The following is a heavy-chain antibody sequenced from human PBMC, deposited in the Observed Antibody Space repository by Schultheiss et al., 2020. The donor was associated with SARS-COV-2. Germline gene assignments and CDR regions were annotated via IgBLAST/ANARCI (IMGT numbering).Heavy chain of an antibody. Sequence: GGSLRLSCAASGFTFSSYWMSWVRQAPGKGLEWVANIKQDGSEKYYVDSVKGRFTISRDNAKNSLYLQMNSLRAEDTAVYYCAKGRFYGSSRPPLDYWGQGTLVTVSS. V-gene: IGHV3-7*03. CDR2: IKQDGSEK. CDR1: GFTFSSYW. D-gene: IGHD6-6*01. CDR3: AKGRFYGSSRPPLDY. J-gene: IGHJ4*02.